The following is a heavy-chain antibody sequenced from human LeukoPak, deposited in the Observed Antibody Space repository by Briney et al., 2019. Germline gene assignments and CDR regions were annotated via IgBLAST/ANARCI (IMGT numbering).Heavy chain of an antibody. Sequence: ASVKVSCKASGYTFTSYGISWVRQAPGQGLEWMGWISAYNGNTNYAQELQGRVTMTTDTPTSTAYMELRSLRSDDTAVYYCARDHFWSGYWGAFDYWGQGTLVTVSS. V-gene: IGHV1-18*01. D-gene: IGHD3-3*02. CDR3: ARDHFWSGYWGAFDY. J-gene: IGHJ4*02. CDR2: ISAYNGNT. CDR1: GYTFTSYG.